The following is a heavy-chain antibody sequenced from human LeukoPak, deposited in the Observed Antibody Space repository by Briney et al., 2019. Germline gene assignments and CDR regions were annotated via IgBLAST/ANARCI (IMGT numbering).Heavy chain of an antibody. CDR2: IKQDGSEK. CDR1: GFTFSSYW. D-gene: IGHD1-26*01. CDR3: AREVGATTFVWFDP. V-gene: IGHV3-7*01. J-gene: IGHJ5*02. Sequence: GSLRLSCAASGFTFSSYWMSWVRPAPGKGLEWVANIKQDGSEKYYVDSVKGRFTISRDNAKNSLYLQMNSLRAEDTAVYYCAREVGATTFVWFDPWGQGTLVTVSS.